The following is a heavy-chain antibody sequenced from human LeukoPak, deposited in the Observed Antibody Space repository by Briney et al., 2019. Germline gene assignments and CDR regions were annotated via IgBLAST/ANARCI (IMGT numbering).Heavy chain of an antibody. CDR3: ARVDCSSTSCYTGDYYYYYYMDV. Sequence: GGSLRLSCAASGFTFSSYSMNWVRQAPGKGLEWVSYISSSSSSTIYYADSVKGRFTISRDNAKNSLYLQMNSLRAEDTAVYYCARVDCSSTSCYTGDYYYYYYMDVWGKGTTVTVSS. V-gene: IGHV3-48*01. CDR1: GFTFSSYS. D-gene: IGHD2-2*02. CDR2: ISSSSSSTI. J-gene: IGHJ6*03.